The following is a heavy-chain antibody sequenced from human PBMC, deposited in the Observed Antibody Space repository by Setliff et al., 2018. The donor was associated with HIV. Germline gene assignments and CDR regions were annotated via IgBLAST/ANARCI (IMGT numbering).Heavy chain of an antibody. D-gene: IGHD3-10*01. Sequence: VKVSCKSSGYIFTDYYMHWVQQAPGEGPEWMGRVDPQDGETKYAEKFQGRVTITADTSTGTSVMELSSLKSEDTAVYYCATSGTYYYGLGTYHASAFWGQGTLVTVSS. CDR2: VDPQDGET. CDR3: ATSGTYYYGLGTYHASAF. CDR1: GYIFTDYY. J-gene: IGHJ4*02. V-gene: IGHV1-69-2*01.